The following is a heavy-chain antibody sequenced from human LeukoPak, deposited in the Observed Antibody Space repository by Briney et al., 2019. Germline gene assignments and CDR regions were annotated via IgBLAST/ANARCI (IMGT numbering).Heavy chain of an antibody. J-gene: IGHJ4*02. Sequence: GGSLRLSCAASGFTFSTYWMSWVRQAPGKGLEWVANIEQDGSDKFYVDSVKGRFTISRDNAKNSMYLQMNSLRAEDTAVYYCARVLPVASRDYWGQGTLVTVSS. D-gene: IGHD2-2*01. V-gene: IGHV3-7*01. CDR2: IEQDGSDK. CDR1: GFTFSTYW. CDR3: ARVLPVASRDY.